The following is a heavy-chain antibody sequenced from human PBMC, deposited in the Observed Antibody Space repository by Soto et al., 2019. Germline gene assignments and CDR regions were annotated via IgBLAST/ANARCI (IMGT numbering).Heavy chain of an antibody. J-gene: IGHJ4*02. CDR3: ARDRDDYGSGNYYNRIDF. CDR2: INAGNGNT. Sequence: ASVKVSCKASGYTFTSYAMHWVRQAPGQRLEWMGWINAGNGNTKYSQKFQGRVTITRDTSASTAYMELSSLRSEDTAVYYCARDRDDYGSGNYYNRIDFWGQGTLVTVSS. D-gene: IGHD3-10*01. CDR1: GYTFTSYA. V-gene: IGHV1-3*01.